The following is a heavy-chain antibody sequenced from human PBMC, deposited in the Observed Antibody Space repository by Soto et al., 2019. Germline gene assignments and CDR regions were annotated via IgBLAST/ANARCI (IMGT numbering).Heavy chain of an antibody. CDR2: ISSSSSTI. V-gene: IGHV3-48*01. J-gene: IGHJ6*02. CDR3: AREGFYHSYGMDV. Sequence: GGSLRLACAASGFTFSSYSMNWVRQAPGKGLEWVSYISSSSSTIYYADSVKGRFTISRDNAKNSLYLQMNSLRAEDTAVYYCAREGFYHSYGMDVWGQGTTVTVSS. CDR1: GFTFSSYS.